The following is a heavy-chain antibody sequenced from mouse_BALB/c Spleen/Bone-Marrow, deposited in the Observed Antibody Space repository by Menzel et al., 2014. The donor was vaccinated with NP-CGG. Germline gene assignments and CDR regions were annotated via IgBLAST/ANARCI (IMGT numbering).Heavy chain of an antibody. Sequence: EVQGVESGEGLVQPGGSRKLSCAASGFTFSSFGMHWVRQAPEKGLEWVAYISSGSSSIYYADTVKGRFTISRDKPKNTLFLQMTSLRSEDTAMYYCARDVPLYDVGYFEYWGQVTTLTVSS. CDR3: ARDVPLYDVGYFEY. CDR2: ISSGSSSI. CDR1: GFTFSSFG. J-gene: IGHJ2*01. D-gene: IGHD2-14*01. V-gene: IGHV5-17*02.